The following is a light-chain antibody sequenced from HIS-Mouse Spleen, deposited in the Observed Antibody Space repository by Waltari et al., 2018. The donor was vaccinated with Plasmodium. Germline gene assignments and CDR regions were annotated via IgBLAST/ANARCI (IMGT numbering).Light chain of an antibody. CDR3: QKYNSAPWT. CDR2: AAS. J-gene: IGKJ1*01. CDR1: QGISNY. V-gene: IGKV1-27*01. Sequence: DIQMTPSPSSLSASVGDRVTITCRASQGISNYLAWYQQKPGKVPKLLIYAASTLQSGVPSRFSGSGSGTDFALTISSLQPEDVATYCCQKYNSAPWTFGQGTKVEIK.